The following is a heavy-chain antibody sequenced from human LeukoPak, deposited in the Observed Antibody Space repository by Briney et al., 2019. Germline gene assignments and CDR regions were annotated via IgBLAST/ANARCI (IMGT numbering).Heavy chain of an antibody. Sequence: GASVKVSCKVSGYTLTELSMHWVRQAPGKGLEWMGGFDPEDGETIYAQKFQGRVTMAEDTSTDTAYMEVSSLRSEDTAVYYCARDRAAGTSDWFDPWGQGTLVTVSS. V-gene: IGHV1-24*01. CDR3: ARDRAAGTSDWFDP. J-gene: IGHJ5*02. CDR2: FDPEDGET. CDR1: GYTLTELS. D-gene: IGHD6-13*01.